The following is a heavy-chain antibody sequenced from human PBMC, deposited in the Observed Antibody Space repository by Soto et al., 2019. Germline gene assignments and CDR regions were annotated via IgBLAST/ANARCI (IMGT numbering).Heavy chain of an antibody. V-gene: IGHV3-30-3*01. CDR1: GFTFSSYA. CDR3: ARDLSPFSSSWYTCYGMDV. CDR2: ISYDGNNK. Sequence: QVQLVESGGGVVQPGRSLRLSCAASGFTFSSYAMHWVRQAPGKGLEWVAVISYDGNNKYYADSVKGRFTISRDNSKNTWYRQMNSLRAEDTAVYYCARDLSPFSSSWYTCYGMDVWGHGTTVTVSS. J-gene: IGHJ6*02. D-gene: IGHD6-13*01.